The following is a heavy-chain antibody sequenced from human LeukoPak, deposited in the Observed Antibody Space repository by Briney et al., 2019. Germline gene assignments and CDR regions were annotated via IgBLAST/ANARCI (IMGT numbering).Heavy chain of an antibody. CDR2: INTDGSNT. J-gene: IGHJ4*02. CDR3: ARDLLAVAGDY. Sequence: GGSLRLSCAASGFTFSRFWMHWVRQAPGKGLVWVSRINTDGSNTIYADSVKGRFTISRDNSKNTLYLQMNSLRAEDTAVYYCARDLLAVAGDYWGRGTLVTVSS. D-gene: IGHD6-19*01. CDR1: GFTFSRFW. V-gene: IGHV3-74*01.